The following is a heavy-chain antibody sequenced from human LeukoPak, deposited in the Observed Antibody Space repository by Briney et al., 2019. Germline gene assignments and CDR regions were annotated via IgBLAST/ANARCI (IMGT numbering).Heavy chain of an antibody. J-gene: IGHJ4*02. CDR3: ARTARVRVYSCGWYNYFDY. V-gene: IGHV4-34*01. CDR2: INHSGST. Sequence: PSETLSLTCAVYGRSFSGYYWSWIRQPAGKGLEWIGEINHSGSTNYNPSLKSRVTISVDTSKNQFSLKLSSVTAADTAVYYCARTARVRVYSCGWYNYFDYWGQGTLVTVSS. D-gene: IGHD6-19*01. CDR1: GRSFSGYY.